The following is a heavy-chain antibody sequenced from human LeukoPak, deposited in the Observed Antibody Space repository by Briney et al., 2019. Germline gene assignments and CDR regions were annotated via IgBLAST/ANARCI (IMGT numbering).Heavy chain of an antibody. CDR3: ARGGVNVAAAGFDS. J-gene: IGHJ4*02. CDR1: GFTFSTYA. CDR2: ISSNGDRT. D-gene: IGHD6-13*01. Sequence: GGSLRLSCAASGFTFSTYAMHWVRQGPGKGLEYVSSISSNGDRTYYANSVKGRCTISRDNSRNTLYLQMGSLRAEDMAAYYCARGGVNVAAAGFDSWGQGTLVTVSS. V-gene: IGHV3-64*01.